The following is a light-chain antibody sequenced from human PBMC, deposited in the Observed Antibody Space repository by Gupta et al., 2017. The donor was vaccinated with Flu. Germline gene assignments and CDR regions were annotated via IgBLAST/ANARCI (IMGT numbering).Light chain of an antibody. CDR1: ACPKKF. CDR2: DDR. J-gene: IGLJ3*02. CDR3: YSKAKRGNLWV. Sequence: GQTARTTFYGDACPKKFVDWYQQKSAQPPVLIMYDDRKRPSGITDSFFGSSAGTTATSTITGAKVEDEADDYCYSKAKRGNLWVFGGGTKLTGL. V-gene: IGLV3-10*01.